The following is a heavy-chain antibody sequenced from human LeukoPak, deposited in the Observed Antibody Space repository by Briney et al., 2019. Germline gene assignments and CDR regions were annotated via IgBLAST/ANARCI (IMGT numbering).Heavy chain of an antibody. D-gene: IGHD3-22*01. CDR2: ISAYNGNT. CDR1: GYTFTSYG. Sequence: ASVKVSCKASGYTFTSYGISWVRQAPGQGLEWMGWISAYNGNTNYAQKLQGRVTMTTDTSTSTAYMELRSLRSDDTAVYYCARERVYYYDSSGFDYGGQETLVTVSS. V-gene: IGHV1-18*01. CDR3: ARERVYYYDSSGFDY. J-gene: IGHJ4*02.